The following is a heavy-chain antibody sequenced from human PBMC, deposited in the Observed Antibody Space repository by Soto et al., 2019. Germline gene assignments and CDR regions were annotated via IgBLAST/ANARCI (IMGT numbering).Heavy chain of an antibody. V-gene: IGHV1-18*01. Sequence: ASVKVSFKASGYTFTSYGISWVRQAPGQGLEWMGWISAYNGNTNYAQKLQGRVTMTTDTSTSTAYMELRSLRSDDTAVYYCARGDSNYPYYYYGMDVWGQGTTVTVSS. D-gene: IGHD4-4*01. CDR3: ARGDSNYPYYYYGMDV. J-gene: IGHJ6*02. CDR1: GYTFTSYG. CDR2: ISAYNGNT.